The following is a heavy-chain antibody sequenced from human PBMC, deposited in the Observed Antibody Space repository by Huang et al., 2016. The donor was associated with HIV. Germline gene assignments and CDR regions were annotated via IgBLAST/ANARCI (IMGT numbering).Heavy chain of an antibody. J-gene: IGHJ4*02. D-gene: IGHD4-4*01. CDR3: ARDGPEYSNYLDF. Sequence: EIQLMEAGGGLVRPGGSLRLSCGVSGFTFDGFWMSWVRQAPGKGLEWVANRNQDGSDTYYVEAVRVRFTISRDNSKNSLYLQMNGLTDEDAAVYYCARDGPEYSNYLDFWGPGTLVTV. CDR1: GFTFDGFW. CDR2: RNQDGSDT. V-gene: IGHV3-7*01.